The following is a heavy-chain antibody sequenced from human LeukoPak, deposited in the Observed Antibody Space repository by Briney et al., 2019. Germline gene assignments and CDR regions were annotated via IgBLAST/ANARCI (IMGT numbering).Heavy chain of an antibody. D-gene: IGHD5-12*01. CDR1: GFTFSSYA. CDR2: ISYDGSNK. Sequence: PGGFLRLSCAASGFTFSSYAMHWVRQAPGKGLEWVAVISYDGSNKYYADSVKGRFTISRDNSKNTLYLQMNSLRAEDTAVHYCARDGGLRPPDVYFDYWGQGTLVTVSS. J-gene: IGHJ4*02. V-gene: IGHV3-30*04. CDR3: ARDGGLRPPDVYFDY.